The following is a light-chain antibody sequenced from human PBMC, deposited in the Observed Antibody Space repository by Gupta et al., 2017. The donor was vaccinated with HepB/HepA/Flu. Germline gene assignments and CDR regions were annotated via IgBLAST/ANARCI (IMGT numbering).Light chain of an antibody. CDR3: SSYAGSNNWRV. V-gene: IGLV2-8*01. CDR2: EVS. CDR1: SSDVGGYNY. J-gene: IGLJ3*02. Sequence: QSALTQPPPAPGSPGQSVTISCTGTSSDVGGYNYVSWYQQHPGKAPKLMIYEVSKRPSGVPDRFSGSKSGNTASLTVSGLQAEDEADYYCSSYAGSNNWRVFGGGTKLTVL.